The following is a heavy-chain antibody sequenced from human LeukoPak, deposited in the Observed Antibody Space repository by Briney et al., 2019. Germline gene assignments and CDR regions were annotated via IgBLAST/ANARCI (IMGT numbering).Heavy chain of an antibody. CDR2: IYSGGST. CDR3: AKDLELRFLEWLRPFDY. V-gene: IGHV3-53*01. CDR1: GFTVSSNY. Sequence: GGSLRLSCAASGFTVSSNYMSWVRQAPGKGLEWVSVIYSGGSTYYADSVKGRFTISRDNSKNTLYLQMNSLRAEDTAVYYCAKDLELRFLEWLRPFDYWGQGTLVTVSS. J-gene: IGHJ4*02. D-gene: IGHD3-3*01.